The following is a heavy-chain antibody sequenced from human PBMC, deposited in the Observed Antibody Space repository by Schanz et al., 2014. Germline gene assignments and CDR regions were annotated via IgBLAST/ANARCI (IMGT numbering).Heavy chain of an antibody. D-gene: IGHD2-2*01. Sequence: QVQLVQSGPEVKKPGSSVKVSCKASRSTFSSYTISWVRQARGQGLEWVGRIIPILDVGNYAQQFQGRVTFTTDKSTSTAYMELSSLRYEDTALYYCARGTMPGTFDIWGQGTMVTVSS. J-gene: IGHJ3*02. CDR3: ARGTMPGTFDI. V-gene: IGHV1-69*02. CDR1: RSTFSSYT. CDR2: IIPILDVG.